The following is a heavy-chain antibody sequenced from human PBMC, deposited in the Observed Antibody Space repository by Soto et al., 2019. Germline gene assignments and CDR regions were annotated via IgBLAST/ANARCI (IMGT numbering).Heavy chain of an antibody. V-gene: IGHV1-69*12. J-gene: IGHJ6*02. CDR3: GRRIRFLEWRSVPYYYYGMDV. CDR1: GGTFSSYA. D-gene: IGHD3-3*01. CDR2: IIPIFGTA. Sequence: QVQLVQSGAEVKKPGSSVKVSCKASGGTFSSYAISWVRQAPGQGLEWMGGIIPIFGTANYAQKFQGRVTITADESTSTAYRELSSLRSEDTAVYYCGRRIRFLEWRSVPYYYYGMDVWGQGTTVTVSS.